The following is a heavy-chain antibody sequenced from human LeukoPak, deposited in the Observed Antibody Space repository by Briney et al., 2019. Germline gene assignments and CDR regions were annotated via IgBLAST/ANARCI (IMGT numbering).Heavy chain of an antibody. CDR2: INHSGST. CDR1: GGSFSGYY. Sequence: SETLSLTCAVYGGSFSGYYWSWIRQPPGKGLEWIGEINHSGSTNYNPSLKSRVTISVDTSKNQFSLKLSSVTAADTAVYYCARGGVAALYWGQGTLVTVSP. J-gene: IGHJ4*02. V-gene: IGHV4-34*01. D-gene: IGHD6-6*01. CDR3: ARGGVAALY.